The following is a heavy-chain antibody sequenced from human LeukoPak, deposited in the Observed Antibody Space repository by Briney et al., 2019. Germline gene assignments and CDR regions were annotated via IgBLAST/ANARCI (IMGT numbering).Heavy chain of an antibody. D-gene: IGHD2-8*01. CDR2: IYPGDSDT. CDR1: GYSFPSYW. J-gene: IGHJ5*02. Sequence: GEPLKISCKGSGYSFPSYWIGWVRQMPGKGLEWMGIIYPGDSDTRYSPSFQGQVTISADKSISTAYLQWSSLKASDTAMYYCARHGGDDASWFDPWGQGTLVTVSS. V-gene: IGHV5-51*01. CDR3: ARHGGDDASWFDP.